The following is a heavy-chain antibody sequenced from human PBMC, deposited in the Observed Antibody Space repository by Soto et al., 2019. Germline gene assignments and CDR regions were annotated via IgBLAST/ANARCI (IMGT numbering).Heavy chain of an antibody. CDR3: ARGPREYFQH. V-gene: IGHV4-31*02. CDR1: GGSISSGGYY. Sequence: SETLSLTCTVSGGSISSGGYYWSWIRQHPGKGLEWIGYFYYSGSTYYNPSLKSRVTISVDTSKNQFSLKLSSVTAADTAVYYCARGPREYFQHWGQGTLVTVSS. CDR2: FYYSGST. J-gene: IGHJ1*01.